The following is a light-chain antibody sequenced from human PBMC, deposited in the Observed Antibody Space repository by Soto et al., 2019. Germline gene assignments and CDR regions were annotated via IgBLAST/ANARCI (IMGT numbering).Light chain of an antibody. CDR3: CSYTSSADLV. CDR1: SSDIGGYNY. CDR2: EVS. Sequence: QSALTQPASVSGAPGQSITISCSGSSSDIGGYNYVSWYQHHPGKVPKVMIYEVSNRPSGVSNRFTGSKSGNTASLTISGLQAEDEADYYCCSYTSSADLVFGGGTQLTVL. J-gene: IGLJ2*01. V-gene: IGLV2-14*01.